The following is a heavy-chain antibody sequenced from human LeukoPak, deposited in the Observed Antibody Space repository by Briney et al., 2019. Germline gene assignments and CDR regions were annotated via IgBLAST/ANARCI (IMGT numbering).Heavy chain of an antibody. D-gene: IGHD3-3*02. CDR1: GFTFDDYA. V-gene: IGHV3-74*01. CDR2: INPDGSTT. CDR3: ARVSVGRYYFDN. J-gene: IGHJ4*02. Sequence: SGGSLRLSCAASGFTFDDYAMHWVRQAPGKGLEWVSRINPDGSTTSYADSVKGRFTISRDSAKNTLYLQMNSLRAEDTAVYYCARVSVGRYYFDNWGQGTPVTVS.